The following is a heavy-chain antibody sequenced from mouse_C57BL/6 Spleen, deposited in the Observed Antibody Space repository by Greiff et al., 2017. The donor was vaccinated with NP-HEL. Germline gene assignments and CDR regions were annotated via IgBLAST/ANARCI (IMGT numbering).Heavy chain of an antibody. V-gene: IGHV3-6*01. Sequence: EVKLMESGPGLVKPSQSLSLTCSVTGYSITSGYYWNWIRQFPGNKLEWMGYISYDGSNNYNPSLKNRISITRDTSKNQFFLKLNSVTTEDTATYYCAKQALGAWFAYWGQGTLVTVSA. D-gene: IGHD4-1*01. CDR1: GYSITSGYY. CDR2: ISYDGSN. CDR3: AKQALGAWFAY. J-gene: IGHJ3*01.